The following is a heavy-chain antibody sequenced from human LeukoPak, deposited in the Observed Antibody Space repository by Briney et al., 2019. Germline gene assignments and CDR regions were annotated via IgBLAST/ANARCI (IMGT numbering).Heavy chain of an antibody. Sequence: GGSLRLSCAASGFTVSSNYMSWVRQAPGKGLEWVSVIYSGGSTYYADSVKGRFTISRDNSKNTLYLQMNRLRAEDTAVYYCARGSITIFGVVSHAFDIWGQGTMVTVSS. J-gene: IGHJ3*02. V-gene: IGHV3-53*01. CDR3: ARGSITIFGVVSHAFDI. CDR2: IYSGGST. CDR1: GFTVSSNY. D-gene: IGHD3-3*01.